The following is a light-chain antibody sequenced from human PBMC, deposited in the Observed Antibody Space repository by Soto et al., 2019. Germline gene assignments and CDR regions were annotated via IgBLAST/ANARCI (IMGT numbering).Light chain of an antibody. J-gene: IGKJ2*01. CDR1: QSVSSNY. V-gene: IGKV3-20*01. CDR2: GAS. CDR3: QQYDTSPPVYT. Sequence: EIVLTQSPGTLSLSPGERATLSCRASQSVSSNYLAWYLQKPGQAPRLLMYGASSRATGIPDRFSGSGSGTDFTLTISRLEPEDFAVYYCQQYDTSPPVYTFGQGTKLEIK.